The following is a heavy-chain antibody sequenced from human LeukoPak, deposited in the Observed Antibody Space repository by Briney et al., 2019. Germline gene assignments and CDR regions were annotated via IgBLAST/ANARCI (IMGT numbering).Heavy chain of an antibody. D-gene: IGHD4-17*01. Sequence: GESLKISCKGSGYSFSSYAMNCVRQAPGKGLEWVSGISASGGSTFYADSVKGRFTISRDNSKNTLYLQMNNLRADDTAVYYCAKKGGDYGGDYFDYWGQGTLVTVSS. CDR1: GYSFSSYA. J-gene: IGHJ4*02. V-gene: IGHV3-23*01. CDR2: ISASGGST. CDR3: AKKGGDYGGDYFDY.